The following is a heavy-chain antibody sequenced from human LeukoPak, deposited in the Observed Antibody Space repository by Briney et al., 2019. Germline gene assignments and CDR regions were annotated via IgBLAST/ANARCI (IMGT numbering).Heavy chain of an antibody. CDR2: ISGSNT. CDR3: AKAGGIVVVPAANWFDP. D-gene: IGHD2-2*01. J-gene: IGHJ5*02. V-gene: IGHV3-23*01. CDR1: GFTFTNYA. Sequence: PGGSLRLSCAASGFTFTNYAMSWVRQAPGKGLEWVSAISGSNTYYADSVKGRFTISRDNSKNTLYLQMNSLSAEDTAVYYCAKAGGIVVVPAANWFDPWGQGTLVTVSS.